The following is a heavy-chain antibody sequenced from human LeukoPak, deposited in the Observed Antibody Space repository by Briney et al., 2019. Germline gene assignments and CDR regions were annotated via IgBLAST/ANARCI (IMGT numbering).Heavy chain of an antibody. Sequence: PSETLSLTCTVSGVSISTYYWSWIRQPAGKGLERIGRMYTSGSTNYNPSLKSRVTMSVDTSKNQFSLKLSSVTAADTAVYYCARSIAAAEPFDFWGQGTLVTVSS. V-gene: IGHV4-4*07. J-gene: IGHJ4*02. D-gene: IGHD6-13*01. CDR1: GVSISTYY. CDR2: MYTSGST. CDR3: ARSIAAAEPFDF.